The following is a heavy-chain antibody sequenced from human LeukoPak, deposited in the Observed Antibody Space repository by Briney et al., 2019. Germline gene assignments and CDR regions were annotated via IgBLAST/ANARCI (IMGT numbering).Heavy chain of an antibody. D-gene: IGHD2-15*01. CDR2: FIPNSGGT. CDR3: ARDAARRGVVVVAANSYYFDY. Sequence: ASLKVSCKASGYTFTGNYIQWVRQVPGQGLEWMGRFIPNSGGTVSVEKFQGRVTMTRDTSISTVYMELSRLRSDDTAVYYCARDAARRGVVVVAANSYYFDYWGQGTLVTVSS. J-gene: IGHJ4*02. CDR1: GYTFTGNY. V-gene: IGHV1-2*06.